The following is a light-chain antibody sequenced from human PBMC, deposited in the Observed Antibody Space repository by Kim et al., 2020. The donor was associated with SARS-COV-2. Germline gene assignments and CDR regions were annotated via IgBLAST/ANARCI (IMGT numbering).Light chain of an antibody. CDR1: SSNIENNY. CDR3: ATWDNSLSAL. V-gene: IGLV1-51*01. CDR2: DNN. J-gene: IGLJ2*01. Sequence: QSVLTQPPSVSAAAGQKVTISCSGSSSNIENNYVSWYQQLPETAPKLLIYDNNKRASGIPDRFSGSKSGSSATLGITGLQTGDEADYYCATWDNSLSALFGGGTKLTVL.